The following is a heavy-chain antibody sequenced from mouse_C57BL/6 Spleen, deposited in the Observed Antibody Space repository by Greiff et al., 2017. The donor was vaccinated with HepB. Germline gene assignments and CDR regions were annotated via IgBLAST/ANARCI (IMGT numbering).Heavy chain of an antibody. J-gene: IGHJ1*03. D-gene: IGHD5-1*01. CDR3: ARRGSIYGFDV. CDR1: GYTFTSYW. V-gene: IGHV1-59*01. Sequence: QVQLQQPGAELVRPGTSVKLSCKASGYTFTSYWMHWVKQRPGQGLEWIGVIDPSDSYTNYNQKFKGKATLTVDTSSSTAYMQLSSLTSEDSAVYYCARRGSIYGFDVWGTGTTVTVSS. CDR2: IDPSDSYT.